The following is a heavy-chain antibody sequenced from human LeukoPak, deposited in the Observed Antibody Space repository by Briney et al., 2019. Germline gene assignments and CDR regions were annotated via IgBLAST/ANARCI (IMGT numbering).Heavy chain of an antibody. J-gene: IGHJ3*02. Sequence: GSLRLSCAASGFTFSDYYMSWIRQAPGKGLEWISYISSSGSTIYYADSVKGRFTISRDNAKNSLYLQMNSLRAEDTAVYYCARGVGCTNGVCTYDAFDIWGQGTMVTVSS. CDR1: GFTFSDYY. CDR3: ARGVGCTNGVCTYDAFDI. D-gene: IGHD2-8*01. CDR2: ISSSGSTI. V-gene: IGHV3-11*04.